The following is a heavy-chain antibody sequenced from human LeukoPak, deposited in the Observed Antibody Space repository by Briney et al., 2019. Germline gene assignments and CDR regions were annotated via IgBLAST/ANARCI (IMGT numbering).Heavy chain of an antibody. CDR2: LSSDESFT. Sequence: GESLRLSCAAPGFTFSSYVMHWVRQAPGKGLVWVARLSSDESFTSYADSVKGRFTISRDNAKNTLYLQMNSLRAEDTAVYYCARDLNWLLFDYWGQGTLVTVSS. CDR3: ARDLNWLLFDY. J-gene: IGHJ4*02. CDR1: GFTFSSYV. V-gene: IGHV3-74*01. D-gene: IGHD3-9*01.